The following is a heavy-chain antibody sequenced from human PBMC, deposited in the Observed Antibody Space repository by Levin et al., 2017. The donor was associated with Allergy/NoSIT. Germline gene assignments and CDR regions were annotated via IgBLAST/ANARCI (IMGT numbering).Heavy chain of an antibody. V-gene: IGHV1-69*13. D-gene: IGHD2-8*01. CDR2: IIPIFGTA. CDR3: ARAGRGGLMVYAMYPSYYDYGMDV. Sequence: SVKVSCKASGGTFSSYAISWVRQAPGQGLEWMGGIIPIFGTANYAQKFQGRVTITADESTSTAYMELSSLRSEDTAVYYCARAGRGGLMVYAMYPSYYDYGMDVWGQGTTVTVSS. CDR1: GGTFSSYA. J-gene: IGHJ6*02.